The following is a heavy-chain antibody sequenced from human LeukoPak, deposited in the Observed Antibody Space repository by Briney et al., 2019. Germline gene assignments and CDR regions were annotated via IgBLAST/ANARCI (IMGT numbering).Heavy chain of an antibody. CDR1: GFSFSSYS. Sequence: PGGSLRLSCAASGFSFSSYSMNWVRQAPGKGLEWVSSIRCSSNYIYYAGSVQGRFTISRDNAKNSLYLQMSRLRAEDTAVYYCAISSGGSCYQWGQGTLVTVSS. D-gene: IGHD2-15*01. V-gene: IGHV3-21*01. CDR3: AISSGGSCYQ. CDR2: IRCSSNYI. J-gene: IGHJ4*02.